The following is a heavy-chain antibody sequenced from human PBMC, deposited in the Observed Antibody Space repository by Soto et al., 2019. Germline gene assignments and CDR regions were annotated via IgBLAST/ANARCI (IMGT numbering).Heavy chain of an antibody. V-gene: IGHV4-31*03. J-gene: IGHJ4*02. CDR3: AREYRQSGYSSSVVIDY. CDR2: MYYSGST. Sequence: QVQLRESGPGLVKPSQTLSLTCTVSSGSINSGGYYWNWIRQHPGKGLEWIGFMYYSGSTCYNPCLRSRVHTTADTAAHHFSLAVSPVTAADTAVDFWAREYRQSGYSSSVVIDYWCQGTLGNVSS. D-gene: IGHD6-13*01. CDR1: SGSINSGGYY.